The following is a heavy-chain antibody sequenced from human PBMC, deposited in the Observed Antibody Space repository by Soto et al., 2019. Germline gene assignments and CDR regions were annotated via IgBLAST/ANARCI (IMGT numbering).Heavy chain of an antibody. CDR2: IDPSDSYT. D-gene: IGHD2-2*01. J-gene: IGHJ6*02. V-gene: IGHV5-10-1*01. Sequence: PGESLKISCKGSGYSFTSYWISWVRQMPGKGLEWMGRIDPSDSYTNYSPSFQGHVTISADKSISTAYLQWSSLKASDTAMYYCATDHGYCSSTSCYAYYYYGMDVWGQGTTVTVSS. CDR1: GYSFTSYW. CDR3: ATDHGYCSSTSCYAYYYYGMDV.